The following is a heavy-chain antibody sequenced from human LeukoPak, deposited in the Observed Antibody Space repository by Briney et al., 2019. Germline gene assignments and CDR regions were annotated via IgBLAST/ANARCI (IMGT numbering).Heavy chain of an antibody. Sequence: SETLSLTCTVSNASVNSYFWGWVRQPARKGLEWLGRIYTTGTTYYNPSLKSRLTLSIETSKSQFSLTLRSATAADTAVYFCGRQGYTAAYHFFDYWSLGTLVTVSS. V-gene: IGHV4-4*07. CDR2: IYTTGTT. J-gene: IGHJ4*02. D-gene: IGHD6-25*01. CDR3: GRQGYTAAYHFFDY. CDR1: NASVNSYF.